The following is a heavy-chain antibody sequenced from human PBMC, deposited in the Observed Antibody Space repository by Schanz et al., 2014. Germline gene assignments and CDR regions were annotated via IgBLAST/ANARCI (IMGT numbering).Heavy chain of an antibody. J-gene: IGHJ4*02. Sequence: QVPLVQSGAEVKKPGSSVKVSCKASGYTFTSYAMNWVRQAPGQGLEWVGWINTNTGNPTYAQGFTGRFVLSLHPSVSPGYLQISSLKAEDIAAYYCTTETIAMAGTFSIWGQGTLVTVSS. V-gene: IGHV7-4-1*02. CDR2: INTNTGNP. D-gene: IGHD6-19*01. CDR3: TTETIAMAGTFSI. CDR1: GYTFTSYA.